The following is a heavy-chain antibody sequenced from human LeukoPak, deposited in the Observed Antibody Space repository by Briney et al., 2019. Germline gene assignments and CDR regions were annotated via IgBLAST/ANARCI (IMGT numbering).Heavy chain of an antibody. CDR1: GYTFTSYY. Sequence: ASVKVSCKASGYTFTSYYMHWVRQAPGQGLEWMGIINPSGGSTSYAQKFQGKVTMTRDTSTSTVYMELSSLRSEDTAVYYCARDHQVGATDYWGQGTLVTVSS. CDR2: INPSGGST. D-gene: IGHD1-26*01. CDR3: ARDHQVGATDY. J-gene: IGHJ4*02. V-gene: IGHV1-46*01.